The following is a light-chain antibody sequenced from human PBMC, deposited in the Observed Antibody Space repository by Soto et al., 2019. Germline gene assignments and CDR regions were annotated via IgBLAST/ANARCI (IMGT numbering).Light chain of an antibody. CDR3: QHSYNTPRT. CDR2: GAS. CDR1: QDISTS. V-gene: IGKV1-39*01. Sequence: DIQMTQSPSSLSASVGDRVTLTCRAGQDISTSLNWYQHRPGKAPKLLIYGASALQSGVPSRFSGSGSGTDFTRTISSLQVEDFATYYCQHSYNTPRTFGQGTRVDIK. J-gene: IGKJ1*01.